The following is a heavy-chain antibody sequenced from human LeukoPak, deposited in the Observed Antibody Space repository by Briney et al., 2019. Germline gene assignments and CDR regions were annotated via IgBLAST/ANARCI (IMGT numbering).Heavy chain of an antibody. CDR1: GFTFGSYA. V-gene: IGHV3-23*01. J-gene: IGHJ4*02. CDR2: ISGSGGST. CDR3: AKDSLIHYDFWSGSPVDY. Sequence: GGSLRLSCAASGFTFGSYAMSWVRQAPGKGLEWVSAISGSGGSTYYADSVKGRFTISRDNSKNTLYLQMNSLRAEDTAVYYCAKDSLIHYDFWSGSPVDYWGQGTLVTVSS. D-gene: IGHD3-3*01.